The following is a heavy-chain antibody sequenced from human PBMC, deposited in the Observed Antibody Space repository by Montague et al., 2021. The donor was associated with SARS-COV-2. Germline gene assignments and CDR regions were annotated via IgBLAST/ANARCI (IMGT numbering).Heavy chain of an antibody. CDR3: ARGDIGAPGPPFDS. Sequence: SETLSLTCAVYGGSFSVYYWSWLRQPPGKGLGWIVEIKNNGFTGYNPPIKSRITISVDTPKNHFSLKLSSVTAADTAVYYCARGDIGAPGPPFDSWGQGTTVTLSS. D-gene: IGHD3-9*01. CDR1: GGSFSVYY. CDR2: IKNNGFT. J-gene: IGHJ3*01. V-gene: IGHV4-34*01.